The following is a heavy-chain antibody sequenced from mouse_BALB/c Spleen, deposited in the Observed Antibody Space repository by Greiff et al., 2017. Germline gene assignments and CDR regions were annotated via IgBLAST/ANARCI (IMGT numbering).Heavy chain of an antibody. J-gene: IGHJ2*01. CDR2: IDPANGNT. Sequence: EVQLQQSGAELVKPGASVKLSCTASGFNIKDSYMHWVKQRPEQGLEWIGRIDPANGNTKYDPKFQGKATITADTSSNTAYLQLSSLTSEDTAVYYCARYGYGNYGGYFDYWGQGTTLTVSS. V-gene: IGHV14-3*02. CDR1: GFNIKDSY. CDR3: ARYGYGNYGGYFDY. D-gene: IGHD2-10*02.